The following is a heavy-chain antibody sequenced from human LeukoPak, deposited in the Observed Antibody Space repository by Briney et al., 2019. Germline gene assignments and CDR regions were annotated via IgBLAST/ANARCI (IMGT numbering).Heavy chain of an antibody. CDR3: ARGGGYYGSGSYYNPDY. Sequence: SETLSLTCTVSGGSISSYYWSWIRQPPGKGLEWIGYIYYSGSINYNPSLKSRVTISVDTSKNQFSLRLSSVTAADTAVYYCARGGGYYGSGSYYNPDYWGQGTLVTVSS. J-gene: IGHJ4*02. CDR1: GGSISSYY. D-gene: IGHD3-10*01. V-gene: IGHV4-59*08. CDR2: IYYSGSI.